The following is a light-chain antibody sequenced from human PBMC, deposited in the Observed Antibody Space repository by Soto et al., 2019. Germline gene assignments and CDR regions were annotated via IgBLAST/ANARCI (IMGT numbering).Light chain of an antibody. CDR1: SSDDGHSNF. Sequence: QSALTQPPSASGSPGQSVAISCTGSSSDDGHSNFVSWYQQHPGKGPKLIIYEVSKRPSGVPDRFSGSKSGNTASLSVSGLQDEDEADYFCNAQADNGKHVFGTGTKLTVL. CDR3: NAQADNGKHV. V-gene: IGLV2-8*01. CDR2: EVS. J-gene: IGLJ1*01.